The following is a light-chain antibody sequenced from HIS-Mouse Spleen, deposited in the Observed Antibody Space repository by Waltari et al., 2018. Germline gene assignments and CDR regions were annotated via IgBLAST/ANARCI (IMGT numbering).Light chain of an antibody. J-gene: IGLJ2*01. CDR2: KDS. V-gene: IGLV3-25*03. CDR1: ALPKQY. CDR3: QSADSSGTYHVV. Sequence: SYELTQPPSVSVSPGQTARTTSSGDALPKQYAYWYQQTPGQAPVLVIYKDSERPSGIPERFSGSSSGTTVTLTISGVQAEDEADYYCQSADSSGTYHVVFGGGTKLTVL.